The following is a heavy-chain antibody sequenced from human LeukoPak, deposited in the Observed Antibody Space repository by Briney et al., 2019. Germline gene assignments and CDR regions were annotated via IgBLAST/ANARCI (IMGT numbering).Heavy chain of an antibody. Sequence: ASVKVSCKASGYTFTGYYMHWVRQAPGQGLEWMGWINPNSGATNYAQKFQGRVTMTRDTSISTVYMELSSLTSDDTAVYYCARCVSGSNWFDPWGQGTLVTVSS. CDR3: ARCVSGSNWFDP. CDR1: GYTFTGYY. V-gene: IGHV1-2*02. J-gene: IGHJ5*02. D-gene: IGHD5/OR15-5a*01. CDR2: INPNSGAT.